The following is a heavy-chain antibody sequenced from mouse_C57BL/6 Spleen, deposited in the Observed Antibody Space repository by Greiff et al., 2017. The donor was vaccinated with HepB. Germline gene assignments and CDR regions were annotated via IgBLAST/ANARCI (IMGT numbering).Heavy chain of an antibody. CDR3: ARPLYYDYDVYPYYAMDY. J-gene: IGHJ4*01. Sequence: QVQLKESGPGLVQPSQSLSITCTVSGFSLTSYGVHWVRQSPGKGLEWLGVIWSGGSTDYNAAFLSRLSISKDNSKSQVFFKMNSLQADDTAIYYCARPLYYDYDVYPYYAMDYWGQGTSVTVSS. V-gene: IGHV2-2*01. D-gene: IGHD2-4*01. CDR2: IWSGGST. CDR1: GFSLTSYG.